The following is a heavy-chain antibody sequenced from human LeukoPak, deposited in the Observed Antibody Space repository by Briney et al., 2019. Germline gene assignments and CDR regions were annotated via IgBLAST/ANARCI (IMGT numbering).Heavy chain of an antibody. D-gene: IGHD3-10*01. CDR3: AKRGFGELLGYYYYYMDV. Sequence: GGSLRLSCAASGCTFSSYAMSWVRQAPGKGLEWVSAISGSGGSTYYADSVKGRFTISRDNSKNTLYLQMNSLRAEDTAVYYCAKRGFGELLGYYYYYMDVWGKGTTVTVSS. J-gene: IGHJ6*03. CDR1: GCTFSSYA. CDR2: ISGSGGST. V-gene: IGHV3-23*01.